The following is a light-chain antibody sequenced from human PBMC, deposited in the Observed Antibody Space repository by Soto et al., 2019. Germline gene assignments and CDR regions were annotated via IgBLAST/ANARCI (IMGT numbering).Light chain of an antibody. J-gene: IGKJ5*01. CDR1: QSVSSY. CDR3: QQRSNWPPDT. Sequence: EIVLTQSPATLSSSPWERAALSCMASQSVSSYLAWYQQKPGQAPRLLIYDASNRATGIPARFSGSGSGTDFTLTISSLEPEDFAVYYCQQRSNWPPDTFGQGTRLEI. CDR2: DAS. V-gene: IGKV3-11*01.